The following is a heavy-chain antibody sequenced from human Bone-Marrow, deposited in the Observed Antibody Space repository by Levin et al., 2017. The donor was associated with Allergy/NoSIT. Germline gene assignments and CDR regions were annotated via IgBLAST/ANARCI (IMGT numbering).Heavy chain of an antibody. V-gene: IGHV7-4-1*02. J-gene: IGHJ4*02. Sequence: ASVKVSCKASGYTFTSYAMNWVRQAPGQGLEWMGWINTNTGNPTYAQGFTGRFVFSLDTSVSTAYLQISSLKAEDTAVYYCARWGRDYGGTSSTEFDYWGQGTLVTVSS. CDR3: ARWGRDYGGTSSTEFDY. D-gene: IGHD4-23*01. CDR1: GYTFTSYA. CDR2: INTNTGNP.